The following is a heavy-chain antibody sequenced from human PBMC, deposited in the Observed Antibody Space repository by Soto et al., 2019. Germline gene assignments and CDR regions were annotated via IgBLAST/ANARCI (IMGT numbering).Heavy chain of an antibody. Sequence: SETLSLTCTVSGDPISGHFWGWIRQTPARGLEWIGYVHFGGRTNYNPSLGSRLTISLDTSKNQFSLKLTSVTAADTAVYFCARLMDSGSHPRWCQGILVTVS. D-gene: IGHD3-10*01. J-gene: IGHJ4*02. CDR2: VHFGGRT. V-gene: IGHV4-59*11. CDR1: GDPISGHF. CDR3: ARLMDSGSHPR.